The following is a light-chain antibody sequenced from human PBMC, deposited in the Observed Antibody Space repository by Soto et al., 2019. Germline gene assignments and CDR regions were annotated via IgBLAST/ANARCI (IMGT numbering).Light chain of an antibody. CDR2: GAS. Sequence: EIVLTQSPGTLSLSPGERATLSCRASQSVSSSYLAWYQQKPGQAPRLLIYGASSRATGIPDRFSGSGSGKDFTLTISELEPKFLHVFFCKHYGCSPRTFAKGTKGDIK. CDR1: QSVSSSY. J-gene: IGKJ1*01. CDR3: KHYGCSPRT. V-gene: IGKV3-20*01.